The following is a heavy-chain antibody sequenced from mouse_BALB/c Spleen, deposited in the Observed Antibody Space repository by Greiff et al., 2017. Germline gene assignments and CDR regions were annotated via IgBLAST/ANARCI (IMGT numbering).Heavy chain of an antibody. J-gene: IGHJ4*01. Sequence: EVQLVESGGGLVKPGGSLKLSCAASGFTFSSYAMSWVRQTPEKRLEWVASISSGGSTYYPDSVKGRFTISRDNARNILYLQMSSLRSEDTAMYYCARGYGNSYAMDYWGQGTSVTVSS. CDR1: GFTFSSYA. CDR2: ISSGGST. CDR3: ARGYGNSYAMDY. D-gene: IGHD2-1*01. V-gene: IGHV5-6-5*01.